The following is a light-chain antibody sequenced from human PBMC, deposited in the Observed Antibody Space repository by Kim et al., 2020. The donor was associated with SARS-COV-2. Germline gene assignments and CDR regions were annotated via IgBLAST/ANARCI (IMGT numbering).Light chain of an antibody. J-gene: IGKJ2*01. CDR2: GAS. CDR1: QSVRSN. V-gene: IGKV3-15*01. CDR3: HQYDNWPPMYT. Sequence: EIVMTQSPATLSVSPGERVTLSCRASQSVRSNLAWYQQQPGQPPRLLIYGASTRATGIPARFSGGGSGTEFTLIITSLQSEDFAVYYCHQYDNWPPMYTFGQGTKLEIK.